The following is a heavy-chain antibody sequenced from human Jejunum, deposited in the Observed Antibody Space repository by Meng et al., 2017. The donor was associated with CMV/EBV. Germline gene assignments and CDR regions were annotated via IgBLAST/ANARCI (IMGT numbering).Heavy chain of an antibody. CDR2: IKQDGTEK. J-gene: IGHJ6*02. CDR3: ARMAVIYCATVYAIPYYYYYVMDV. V-gene: IGHV3-7*01. D-gene: IGHD2/OR15-2a*01. Sequence: VRQAPGNGLEWVANIKQDGTEKCYVDSVKGRFTISRDNAKNSLYRQMNSLRVEDTAVYYCARMAVIYCATVYAIPYYYYYVMDVWGQGTTVTVSS.